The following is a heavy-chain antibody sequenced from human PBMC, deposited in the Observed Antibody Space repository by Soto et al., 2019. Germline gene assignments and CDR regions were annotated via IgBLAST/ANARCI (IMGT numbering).Heavy chain of an antibody. CDR3: ARFSRERGNYYYGMDV. CDR2: ISAYNGNT. V-gene: IGHV1-18*01. D-gene: IGHD1-26*01. CDR1: GYTFTSYG. Sequence: QVQLVQSGAEVKKPGASVKVSCKASGYTFTSYGISWVRQAPGQGLEWMGWISAYNGNTNYAQKLQGRVTMTTDTSTSXAYMELRSLRSDDTAVYYCARFSRERGNYYYGMDVWGQGTTVTVSS. J-gene: IGHJ6*02.